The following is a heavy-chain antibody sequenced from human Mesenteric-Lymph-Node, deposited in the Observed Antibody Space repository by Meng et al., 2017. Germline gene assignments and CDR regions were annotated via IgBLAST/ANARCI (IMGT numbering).Heavy chain of an antibody. V-gene: IGHV5-51*01. D-gene: IGHD3-10*01. CDR2: IYPSDSDT. Sequence: KVSCKGPGYYFANYWIAWVRQMPGKGLEWMGIIYPSDSDTKYSPSFQGQVIMSANKSSNTAYLQWSSLKASDTTIYYCARLSGSESYYNTRGDLGYWGQGTLVTVSS. CDR1: GYYFANYW. CDR3: ARLSGSESYYNTRGDLGY. J-gene: IGHJ4*02.